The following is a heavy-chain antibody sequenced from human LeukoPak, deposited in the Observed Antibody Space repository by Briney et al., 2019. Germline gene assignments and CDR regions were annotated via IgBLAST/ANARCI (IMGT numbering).Heavy chain of an antibody. J-gene: IGHJ4*02. CDR3: ARGRAGPSAGFDYYDSGGYPY. CDR1: GYTFTSYD. CDR2: MNPNSGNT. Sequence: ASVKVSCKASGYTFTSYDINWVRQATGQGLEWMGWMNPNSGNTEYAQKFQGRVTITRNTSISTADMELSSLRSEDTAVYYCARGRAGPSAGFDYYDSGGYPYWGQGTLVTVSS. D-gene: IGHD3-22*01. V-gene: IGHV1-8*03.